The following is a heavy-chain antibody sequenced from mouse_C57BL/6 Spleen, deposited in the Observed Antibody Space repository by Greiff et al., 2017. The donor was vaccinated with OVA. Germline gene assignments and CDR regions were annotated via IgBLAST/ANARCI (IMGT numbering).Heavy chain of an antibody. Sequence: VQGVESGAELVRPRASVTLSCKASGYTFTDYEMHWVKQTPVHGLEWIGAIDPETGGTAYNQKFKGKAILTADKSSSTAYMELRSLTSEDSAVYYCTRPLYYGYEGWFAYWGQGTLVTVSA. J-gene: IGHJ3*01. CDR3: TRPLYYGYEGWFAY. CDR2: IDPETGGT. D-gene: IGHD2-2*01. CDR1: GYTFTDYE. V-gene: IGHV1-15*01.